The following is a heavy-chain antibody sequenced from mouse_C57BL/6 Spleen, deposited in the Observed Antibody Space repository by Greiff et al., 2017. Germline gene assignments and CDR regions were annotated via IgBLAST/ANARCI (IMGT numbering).Heavy chain of an antibody. CDR1: GYSITSGYY. Sequence: ESGPGLVKPSQSLSLTCSVTGYSITSGYYWNWIRQFPGNKLEWMGYISYDGSNNYNPSLKNRISITRDTSKNQFFLKLNSVTTEDTATYYCARDYYDYDVYAMDYWGQGTSVTVSS. D-gene: IGHD2-4*01. V-gene: IGHV3-6*01. CDR2: ISYDGSN. CDR3: ARDYYDYDVYAMDY. J-gene: IGHJ4*01.